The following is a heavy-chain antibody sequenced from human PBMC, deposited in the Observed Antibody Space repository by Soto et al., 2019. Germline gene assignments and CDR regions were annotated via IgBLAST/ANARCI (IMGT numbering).Heavy chain of an antibody. Sequence: GESLKISCKCSGYSFASYWIGLVRQMPGKGLEWMGIIYPGDSNTRYSPSFQGQVTISADKSISTAYLQWSSLKASDTAMYYCARLVYDSSGYYSGNWGQGTLVTVSS. V-gene: IGHV5-51*01. CDR1: GYSFASYW. J-gene: IGHJ4*02. CDR2: IYPGDSNT. D-gene: IGHD3-22*01. CDR3: ARLVYDSSGYYSGN.